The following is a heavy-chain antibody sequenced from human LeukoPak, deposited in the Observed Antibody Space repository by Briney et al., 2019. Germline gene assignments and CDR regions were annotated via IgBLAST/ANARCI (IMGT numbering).Heavy chain of an antibody. CDR1: GFTFDDYA. D-gene: IGHD3-22*01. CDR2: ISWNSGSI. Sequence: GRSLRLSCAASGFTFDDYAMHWVRQAPGEGLEWVSGISWNSGSIGYADSVKGRFTISRDNAKNSLYLQMNSLRAEDTALYYCAKDRFYDSSLYYFDYWGQGTLVTVSS. J-gene: IGHJ4*02. V-gene: IGHV3-9*01. CDR3: AKDRFYDSSLYYFDY.